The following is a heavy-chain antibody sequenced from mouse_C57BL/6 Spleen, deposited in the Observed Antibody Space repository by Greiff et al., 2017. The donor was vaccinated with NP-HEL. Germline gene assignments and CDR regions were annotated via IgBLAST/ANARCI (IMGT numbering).Heavy chain of an antibody. V-gene: IGHV1-7*01. Sequence: QVQLKQSGAELAKPGASVKLSCKASGYTFTSYWMHWVKQRPGQGLEWIGYINPSSGYTKYNQKFKDKATLTADTSSNTAYMQLSSLTTEDSAIYYCARGYYGSSYGFAYWGQGTLVTVSA. CDR2: INPSSGYT. J-gene: IGHJ3*01. D-gene: IGHD1-1*01. CDR3: ARGYYGSSYGFAY. CDR1: GYTFTSYW.